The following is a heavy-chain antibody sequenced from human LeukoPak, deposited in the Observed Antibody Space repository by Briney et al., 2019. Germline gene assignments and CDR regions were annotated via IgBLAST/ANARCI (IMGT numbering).Heavy chain of an antibody. Sequence: ASVKVSCKASGYTFTNYYMHWVRQAPGQGLEWMGVINPSGGSTHYAQKFQGRVTMTRNTSISTAYMELSSLRSEDTAVYYCARGRITMVRGVIALGYWGQGTLVTVSS. CDR3: ARGRITMVRGVIALGY. V-gene: IGHV1-46*01. D-gene: IGHD3-10*01. CDR2: INPSGGST. J-gene: IGHJ4*02. CDR1: GYTFTNYY.